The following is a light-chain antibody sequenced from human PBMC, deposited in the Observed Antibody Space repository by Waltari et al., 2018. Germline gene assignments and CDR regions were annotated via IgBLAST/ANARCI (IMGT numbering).Light chain of an antibody. CDR3: ALYMGSGIWV. CDR2: KAN. V-gene: IGLV8-61*01. Sequence: QTVVTQEPSLSVSPGGTVTLNCALSSGSLSTTSYATWSQQTPGQAPRTLVYKANARSSGVPDRFSGSILGNTAALTITGAQADDESDYYCALYMGSGIWVFGGGTRLTVL. CDR1: SGSLSTTSY. J-gene: IGLJ3*02.